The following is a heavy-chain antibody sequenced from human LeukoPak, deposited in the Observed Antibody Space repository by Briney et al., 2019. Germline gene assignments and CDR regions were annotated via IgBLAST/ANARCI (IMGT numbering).Heavy chain of an antibody. CDR1: GYTFTTYY. CDR3: ARDPLFGSGNFDY. V-gene: IGHV1-46*01. Sequence: ASVKVSCKASGYTFTTYYMHWVRQAPGQGLEWLGIINPNSGSTTYAQKFQGRVTMTRDTSTSTVYMELSSLTSEDTAVYYCARDPLFGSGNFDYWGQGTLVTVSS. CDR2: INPNSGST. J-gene: IGHJ4*02. D-gene: IGHD3-10*01.